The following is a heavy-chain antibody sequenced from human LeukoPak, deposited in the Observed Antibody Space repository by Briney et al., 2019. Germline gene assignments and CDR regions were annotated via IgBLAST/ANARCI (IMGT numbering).Heavy chain of an antibody. J-gene: IGHJ4*02. V-gene: IGHV3-7*01. CDR1: GFTYSRYW. CDR3: TRGGYGDLYFDY. Sequence: GGSLRLSCAASGFTYSRYWMNWVRQAPGKGLEWVAAIKEDGSETYYVDSVKGRFTISRDSAKNSLYLHMNSLRVEDTAVYYCTRGGYGDLYFDYWGQGTLVTVSS. CDR2: IKEDGSET. D-gene: IGHD4-17*01.